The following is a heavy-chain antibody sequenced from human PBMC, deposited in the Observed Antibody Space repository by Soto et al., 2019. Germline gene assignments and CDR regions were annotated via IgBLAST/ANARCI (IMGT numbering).Heavy chain of an antibody. Sequence: QVQLVQSGAEVKKPGSSVRVSCKASGGTLRSHAINWVRQAPGQGLEWMGGIIPIFGSPNYAQKFQGRLTITTDISTTTAYMELSTLRSEDTAVYYCARRDSRGYFRYFDNWGQGTLVTVSS. J-gene: IGHJ4*02. D-gene: IGHD5-18*01. V-gene: IGHV1-69*06. CDR1: GGTLRSHA. CDR3: ARRDSRGYFRYFDN. CDR2: IIPIFGSP.